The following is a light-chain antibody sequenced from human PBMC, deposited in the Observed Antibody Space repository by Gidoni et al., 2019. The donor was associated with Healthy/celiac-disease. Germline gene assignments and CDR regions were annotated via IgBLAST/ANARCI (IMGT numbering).Light chain of an antibody. CDR1: QSVLYSSNNKNY. V-gene: IGKV4-1*01. Sequence: DIVMTQSPYSLAVSLGERATINCKSSQSVLYSSNNKNYLAWYQQKPGQPPKRLIYWASTRESGVTDRFSGSGSGTDFTLTISSLQAEDVAVYYCQQYYSTPRTFGQGTKVEIK. CDR3: QQYYSTPRT. CDR2: WAS. J-gene: IGKJ1*01.